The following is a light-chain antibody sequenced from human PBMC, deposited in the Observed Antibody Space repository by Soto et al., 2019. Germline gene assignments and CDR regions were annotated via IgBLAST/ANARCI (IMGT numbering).Light chain of an antibody. CDR3: QQLNSYRT. CDR2: AAS. Sequence: DIQLTQSPSFLSASVGDRVTITCRASQGISSYLAWYQQKPGKAPKLLIYAASTLQSGVPSRFSGSGSGTEFTLTISSLQPEDCATYYCQQLNSYRTFGQGTKVEIK. CDR1: QGISSY. J-gene: IGKJ1*01. V-gene: IGKV1-9*01.